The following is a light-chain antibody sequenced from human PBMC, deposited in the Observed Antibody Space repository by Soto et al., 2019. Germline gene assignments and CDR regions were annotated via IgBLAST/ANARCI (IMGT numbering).Light chain of an antibody. Sequence: QSALTQPRSVSGSPGQSVTISCTGTSSDVGAYKYVSWYQQLPGKAPKLVIDDVSHRPSGVPDRFSGSKSGNTASLTISGLQSEDEADYYCCSYAGSYTYVFGTGTKLTVL. CDR1: SSDVGAYKY. J-gene: IGLJ1*01. V-gene: IGLV2-11*01. CDR3: CSYAGSYTYV. CDR2: DVS.